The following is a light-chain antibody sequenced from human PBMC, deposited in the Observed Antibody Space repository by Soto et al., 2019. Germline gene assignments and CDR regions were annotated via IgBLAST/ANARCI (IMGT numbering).Light chain of an antibody. CDR2: KAS. Sequence: DIQMTQSPSTLSASVGDRVTITCRASQSISSWLAWYQQKPVKAPKLLIYKASSLESGVPSRFSGSGSGTEFTLTISSLQPDDFATYYYQQYNSYADTFGQGTKLEIK. J-gene: IGKJ2*01. CDR1: QSISSW. V-gene: IGKV1-5*03. CDR3: QQYNSYADT.